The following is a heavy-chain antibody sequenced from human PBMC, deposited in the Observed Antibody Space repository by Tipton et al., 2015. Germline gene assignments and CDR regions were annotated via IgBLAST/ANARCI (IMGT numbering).Heavy chain of an antibody. CDR2: ILYSGNT. Sequence: TLSLTCTVSGASITSGGYYWTWNRQHPGKGLEWIGYILYSGNTYYNPSLRSRLTISVDTSKNQFSLKLSSLTAADTAVYYCARSDSRGYLWGFDPWGRGTPVTVSS. V-gene: IGHV4-31*03. CDR3: ARSDSRGYLWGFDP. J-gene: IGHJ5*02. CDR1: GASITSGGYY. D-gene: IGHD3-16*01.